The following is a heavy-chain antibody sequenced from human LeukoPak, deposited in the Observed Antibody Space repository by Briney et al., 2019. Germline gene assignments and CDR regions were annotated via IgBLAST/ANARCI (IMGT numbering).Heavy chain of an antibody. V-gene: IGHV4-59*11. CDR3: ARGRTSHYMDV. J-gene: IGHJ6*03. CDR1: GGSISGHY. CDR2: MDYTGST. Sequence: SETLSLTCTVSGGSISGHYWSWIRQPPGKGLEWIGYMDYTGSTTYNPSLKSRVTISVDTSMNQFSLKLTSVTAADTAVYFCARGRTSHYMDVWGKGTTVTVSS.